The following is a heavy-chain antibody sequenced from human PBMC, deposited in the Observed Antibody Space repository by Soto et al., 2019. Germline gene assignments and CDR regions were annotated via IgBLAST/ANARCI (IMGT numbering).Heavy chain of an antibody. CDR1: GYTCSDYP. V-gene: IGHV1-3*01. Sequence: QVQLVQYGAEVKKPGASVRVSCKASGYTCSDYPMHWVRQAPGQRLEWLGWINAGTGNTKYSQKFQGRITITRDTFASTVYMELSSVTSHDTAVYYCARDRSGYPDFWGQGTLVTISA. J-gene: IGHJ4*01. D-gene: IGHD6-13*01. CDR2: INAGTGNT. CDR3: ARDRSGYPDF.